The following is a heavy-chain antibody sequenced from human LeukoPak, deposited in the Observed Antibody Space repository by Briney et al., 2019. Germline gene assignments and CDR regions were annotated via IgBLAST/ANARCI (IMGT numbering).Heavy chain of an antibody. D-gene: IGHD3-3*01. CDR1: GGSISSGDFY. Sequence: PSQTLSLTCTVSGGSISSGDFYWRWIRQPPGKGLEWIGEINHSGSTNYNPSLKSRVTISVDTSKNQFSLKLSSVTAADTAVYYCARGRNGYYDFWSGSWFDPWGQGTLVTVSS. CDR2: INHSGST. J-gene: IGHJ5*02. CDR3: ARGRNGYYDFWSGSWFDP. V-gene: IGHV4-30-4*01.